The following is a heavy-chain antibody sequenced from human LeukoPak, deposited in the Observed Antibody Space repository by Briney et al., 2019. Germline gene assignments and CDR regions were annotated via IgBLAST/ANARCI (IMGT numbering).Heavy chain of an antibody. CDR2: INHSGST. CDR1: GGSFSGYY. Sequence: SPTLSLTCAVYGGSFSGYYWSWIRQPPGKGMEWIGEINHSGSTNYNPSLKSRVTISVDTSKNQFSLKLSSVTAADTAVYYCARFFWSGYYVDYWGQGTLVTVSS. J-gene: IGHJ4*02. V-gene: IGHV4-34*01. CDR3: ARFFWSGYYVDY. D-gene: IGHD3-3*01.